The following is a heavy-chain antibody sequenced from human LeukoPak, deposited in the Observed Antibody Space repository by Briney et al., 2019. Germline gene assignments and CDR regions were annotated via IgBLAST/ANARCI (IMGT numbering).Heavy chain of an antibody. CDR1: GYTFTSYA. V-gene: IGHV1-3*01. J-gene: IGHJ5*02. Sequence: ASVKVSCKASGYTFTSYAMHWVRQAPRQRLEWMGWINAGNGNTKYSQKFQGRVTITRDTSASTAYMELSSLRSEDTAVYYCARECSGGSCYYWFDPWGQGTLVTVSS. CDR3: ARECSGGSCYYWFDP. CDR2: INAGNGNT. D-gene: IGHD2-15*01.